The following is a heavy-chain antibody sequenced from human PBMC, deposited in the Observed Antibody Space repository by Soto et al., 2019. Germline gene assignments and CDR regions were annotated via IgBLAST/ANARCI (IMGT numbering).Heavy chain of an antibody. V-gene: IGHV3-30-3*01. CDR2: ISYDGSNK. CDR1: GFTFSSYA. Sequence: QVQLVESGGGVVQPGRSLRLSCAASGFTFSSYAMHWVRQAPGKGLEWVAVISYDGSNKYYADSVKGRFTISRDNSKNTLYLQMNSLRAEDTAVYYCARDRSDYGDYYGMDVWGQGTTVTVSS. CDR3: ARDRSDYGDYYGMDV. D-gene: IGHD4-17*01. J-gene: IGHJ6*02.